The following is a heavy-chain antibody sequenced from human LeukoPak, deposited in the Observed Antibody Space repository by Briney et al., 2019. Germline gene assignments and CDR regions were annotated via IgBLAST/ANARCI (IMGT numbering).Heavy chain of an antibody. D-gene: IGHD4-17*01. CDR1: GGTFSSYA. CDR3: ARGTTVSTAFVDY. CDR2: IIPILGIA. V-gene: IGHV1-69*04. J-gene: IGHJ4*02. Sequence: ASVKVSCKASGGTFSSYAISWVRQAPGQGLEWMGRIIPILGIANYAQKFQGRVTITADKSTSTAYMELSSLRSEDTAVYYCARGTTVSTAFVDYWGQGTLVTVSS.